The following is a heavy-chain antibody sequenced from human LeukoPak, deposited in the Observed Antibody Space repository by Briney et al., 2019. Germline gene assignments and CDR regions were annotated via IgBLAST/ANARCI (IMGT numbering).Heavy chain of an antibody. CDR3: ARGGVATISEYFQH. D-gene: IGHD5-12*01. J-gene: IGHJ1*01. CDR2: ISSSSSYI. CDR1: GFTFSSYS. Sequence: PGGSLRLSCSGSGFTFSSYSMKWVLQAPGKGLEWVSSISSSSSYIYYADSVKGRLTITRDNAKNSLYLQMNSLRAEDTAVYYCARGGVATISEYFQHWGQGTLVTVSS. V-gene: IGHV3-21*01.